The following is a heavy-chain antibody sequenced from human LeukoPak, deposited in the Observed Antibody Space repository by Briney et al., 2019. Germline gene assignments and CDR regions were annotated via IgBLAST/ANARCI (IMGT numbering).Heavy chain of an antibody. D-gene: IGHD1-1*01. CDR3: ARVQQLRSVTRGQSKNWFDP. J-gene: IGHJ5*02. V-gene: IGHV4-39*01. CDR1: GGSISSSTYY. Sequence: IPSETLSLTCIASGGSISSSTYYWGWIRQPTGRGLDWIGSIYYSGSTYYNPSLKSRVTISVDTSKNQFSLKLNSVTAADTAVYYCARVQQLRSVTRGQSKNWFDPWGQGTLVTVSS. CDR2: IYYSGST.